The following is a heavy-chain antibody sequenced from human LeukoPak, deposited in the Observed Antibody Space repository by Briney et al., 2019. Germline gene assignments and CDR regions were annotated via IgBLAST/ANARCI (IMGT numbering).Heavy chain of an antibody. D-gene: IGHD2-2*01. CDR3: VRGQVPAARGYNWFDP. Sequence: PSETLSLTCAVYGWSFNDYYWNWIRQPPGKGLEWIGEINARGDTNYNPSLKSRVTISVDTSKKQFSLRFTSTIAADTAVYYCVRGQVPAARGYNWFDPWGQGTLVTASS. J-gene: IGHJ5*02. V-gene: IGHV4-34*01. CDR1: GWSFNDYY. CDR2: INARGDT.